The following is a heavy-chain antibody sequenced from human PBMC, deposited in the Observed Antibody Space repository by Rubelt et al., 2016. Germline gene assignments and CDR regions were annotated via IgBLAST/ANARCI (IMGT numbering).Heavy chain of an antibody. CDR1: GYTFTSYY. J-gene: IGHJ4*02. D-gene: IGHD5-24*01. V-gene: IGHV1-46*01. CDR2: INPSGGST. CDR3: ARTKTVEMATIPLAY. Sequence: QVQLVQSGAEVKKPGASVKVSCKASGYTFTSYYMHWVRQAPGQGLEWMGIINPSGGSTSYAQKCQGRVTMTRDTSTSTVYMELSSLRSEDTAVYYCARTKTVEMATIPLAYWGQGTLVTVSS.